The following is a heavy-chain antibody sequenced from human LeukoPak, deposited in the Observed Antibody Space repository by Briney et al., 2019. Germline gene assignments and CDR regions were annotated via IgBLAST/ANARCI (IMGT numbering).Heavy chain of an antibody. D-gene: IGHD3-22*01. CDR3: ARDHNIIVDDY. CDR2: ISSSGSTV. CDR1: GFTFSSYE. Sequence: GGSLRLSCAASGFTFSSYEMNWVRQAPGKGLEWVSYISSSGSTVYYADSVKGRFTISRDNAKNSVYLQMNSLRAEDTAVYYCARDHNIIVDDYWGQGALVTVSS. V-gene: IGHV3-48*03. J-gene: IGHJ4*02.